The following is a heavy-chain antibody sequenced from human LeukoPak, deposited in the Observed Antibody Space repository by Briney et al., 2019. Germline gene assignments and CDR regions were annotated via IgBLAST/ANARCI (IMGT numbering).Heavy chain of an antibody. CDR2: INPNSCGT. CDR3: ARPAPSGYSSGWFTSYYYYGMDV. V-gene: IGHV1-2*02. CDR1: GYTFTGYY. D-gene: IGHD6-13*01. Sequence: ASVKVFCKASGYTFTGYYMHWVRQAPGKGLEWMGWINPNSCGTKYAQKCQGRVTMTRHTSISTAYLELSRARSDHTAVYCCARPAPSGYSSGWFTSYYYYGMDVWGKGTTVTVSS. J-gene: IGHJ6*04.